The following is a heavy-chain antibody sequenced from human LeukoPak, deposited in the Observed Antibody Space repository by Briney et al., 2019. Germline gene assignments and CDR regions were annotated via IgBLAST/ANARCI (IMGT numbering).Heavy chain of an antibody. CDR1: GGSISSYY. V-gene: IGHV4-59*01. CDR3: ARRPRGVIIKSWFDS. CDR2: IYYSGST. D-gene: IGHD3-10*01. J-gene: IGHJ5*01. Sequence: SETLSLTCTVSGGSISSYYWSWIRQPPGKRLESIGYIYYSGSTNYNPSLKSRVTISVDTSKNQFSLKLSSVTAADTAVYYCARRPRGVIIKSWFDSWGQGTLVTVSS.